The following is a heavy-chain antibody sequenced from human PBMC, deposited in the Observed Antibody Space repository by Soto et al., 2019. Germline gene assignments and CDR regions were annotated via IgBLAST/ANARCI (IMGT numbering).Heavy chain of an antibody. CDR3: AKEYDFWSGYPLPAP. D-gene: IGHD3-3*01. CDR1: GFTFSSYA. V-gene: IGHV3-23*01. Sequence: PGGSLRLSCASSGFTFSSYAMSWVRQAPGKGLEWVSAISGSGGSTYYADSVKGRFTISRDNSKNTLYLQMNSLRAEDTAIYYCAKEYDFWSGYPLPAPWGQGTMVTVSS. J-gene: IGHJ3*01. CDR2: ISGSGGST.